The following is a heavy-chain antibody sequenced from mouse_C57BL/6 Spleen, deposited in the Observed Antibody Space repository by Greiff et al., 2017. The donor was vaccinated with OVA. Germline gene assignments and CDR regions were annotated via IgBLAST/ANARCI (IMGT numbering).Heavy chain of an antibody. CDR2: ISDGGSYT. D-gene: IGHD4-1*01. CDR1: GFTFSSYA. V-gene: IGHV5-4*01. Sequence: EVMLVESGGGLVKPGGSLKLSCAASGFTFSSYAMSWVRQTPEKRLEWVATISDGGSYTSYPDNVKGRFTISRDNAKNNLYLQMSHLKSEDTAMYYCARDQTGWYFEVWGTGTTVTVSS. CDR3: ARDQTGWYFEV. J-gene: IGHJ1*03.